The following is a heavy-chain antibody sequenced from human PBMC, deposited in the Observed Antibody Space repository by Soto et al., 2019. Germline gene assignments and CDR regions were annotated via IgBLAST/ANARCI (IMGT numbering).Heavy chain of an antibody. V-gene: IGHV4-59*01. J-gene: IGHJ4*02. CDR3: ARAQTSIGVADIDY. D-gene: IGHD2-15*01. Sequence: PSETLSLTCTVSGGSISSYYWSWIRQPPGKGLEWIGYIYYSGSTNYNPSLKSRFTISRDNSKNTLYLQMNSLRAQDTAVYYCARAQTSIGVADIDYWGQGTLVTVSS. CDR1: GGSISSYY. CDR2: IYYSGST.